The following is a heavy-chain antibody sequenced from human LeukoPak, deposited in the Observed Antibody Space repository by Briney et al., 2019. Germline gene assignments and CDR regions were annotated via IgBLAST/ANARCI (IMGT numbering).Heavy chain of an antibody. CDR2: ISWNSGTI. CDR1: GFTFDDYA. Sequence: PGRSLRLSCAASGFTFDDYAMHWVRQAPGKCLEWVSCISWNSGTIGYADSVKGRFTISRDNAKNSLYLQMNSLRAEDTALYYCAKDRAEVGATTFDYWGQGTLVTVSS. CDR3: AKDRAEVGATTFDY. J-gene: IGHJ4*02. D-gene: IGHD1-26*01. V-gene: IGHV3-9*01.